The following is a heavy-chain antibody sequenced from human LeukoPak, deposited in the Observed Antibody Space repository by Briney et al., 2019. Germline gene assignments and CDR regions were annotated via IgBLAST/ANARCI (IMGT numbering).Heavy chain of an antibody. CDR2: MNPDSGNT. D-gene: IGHD3-10*02. J-gene: IGHJ6*02. Sequence: ASVKVSCKASGYTFTSYDINWVRQATGQGLKWMGWMNPDSGNTGYAQKFQGRVSMTRDTSISTAYMELSSLRSEDTAVYYCARGPVEAVFGVSTEDWGQGTTVTVSS. CDR3: ARGPVEAVFGVSTED. CDR1: GYTFTSYD. V-gene: IGHV1-8*01.